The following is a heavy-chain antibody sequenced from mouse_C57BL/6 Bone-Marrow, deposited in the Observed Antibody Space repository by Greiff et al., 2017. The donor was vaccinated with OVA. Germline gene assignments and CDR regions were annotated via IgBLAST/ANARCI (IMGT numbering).Heavy chain of an antibody. Sequence: QVQLQQPGAELVKPGASVKMSCKASGYTFTSYWITWVKQRPGQGLEWIGDIYPGSGSTNYNEKFKSKATLTVDTSSSTAYMQLSSLTSEDSAVYYCARLILYYYGSSYDYAMDYWGQGTSVTVSS. V-gene: IGHV1-55*01. CDR3: ARLILYYYGSSYDYAMDY. D-gene: IGHD1-1*01. CDR2: IYPGSGST. CDR1: GYTFTSYW. J-gene: IGHJ4*01.